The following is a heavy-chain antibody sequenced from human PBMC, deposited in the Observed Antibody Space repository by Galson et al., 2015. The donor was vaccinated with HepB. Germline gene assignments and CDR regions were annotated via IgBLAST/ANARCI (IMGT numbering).Heavy chain of an antibody. J-gene: IGHJ5*02. Sequence: SETLSLTCTVSGYSISSGYYWGWIRQPPGKGLEWIGSIYHSGSTYYNPSLKSRVTISVDTSKNQFSLKLSSVTAADTAVYYCAREPDTAMVTSWFDPWGQGTLVTVSS. V-gene: IGHV4-38-2*02. D-gene: IGHD5-18*01. CDR2: IYHSGST. CDR3: AREPDTAMVTSWFDP. CDR1: GYSISSGYY.